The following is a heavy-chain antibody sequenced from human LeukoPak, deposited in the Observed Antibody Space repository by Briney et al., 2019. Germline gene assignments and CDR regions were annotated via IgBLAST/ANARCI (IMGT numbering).Heavy chain of an antibody. J-gene: IGHJ4*02. CDR2: ISYDGTK. D-gene: IGHD3-22*01. Sequence: PGGSLRLSCAASGFTFRTYGMHWVRQAPGKGLEWVAGISYDGTKYYADSVKGRFTISGDNSKNTLYLEVNSLSPEDSAVYYCARVRDDSSGYYPPYYYFDYWGQGTLVTVSS. V-gene: IGHV3-30*03. CDR3: ARVRDDSSGYYPPYYYFDY. CDR1: GFTFRTYG.